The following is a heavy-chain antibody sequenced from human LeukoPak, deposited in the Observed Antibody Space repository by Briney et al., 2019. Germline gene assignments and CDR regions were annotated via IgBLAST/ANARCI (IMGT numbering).Heavy chain of an antibody. CDR3: ARERITMVRGVIGRFDP. Sequence: GGSLRLSCAASGFTFSSYGMHWVRQAPGKGLEWVAVIWYDGSNKYYADSVKGRLTISRDNSKNTLYLQMNSLRAEDTAVYYCARERITMVRGVIGRFDPWGQGTLVTVSS. CDR2: IWYDGSNK. J-gene: IGHJ5*02. V-gene: IGHV3-33*01. CDR1: GFTFSSYG. D-gene: IGHD3-10*01.